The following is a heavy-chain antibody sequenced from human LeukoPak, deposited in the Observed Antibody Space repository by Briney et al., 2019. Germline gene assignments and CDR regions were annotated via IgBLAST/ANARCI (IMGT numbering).Heavy chain of an antibody. CDR1: GFTFSSYA. V-gene: IGHV3-23*01. D-gene: IGHD6-19*01. CDR3: AKSPHPGIAVAGLDY. CDR2: ICGSGGST. Sequence: GGSLRLSCAASGFTFSSYAMSWVRQPPGKGLEWVSAICGSGGSTYYAAFVKGRFTISRDNSKNTLYLQMNSRRAEDTAVYYCAKSPHPGIAVAGLDYWGQGTLVTVSS. J-gene: IGHJ4*02.